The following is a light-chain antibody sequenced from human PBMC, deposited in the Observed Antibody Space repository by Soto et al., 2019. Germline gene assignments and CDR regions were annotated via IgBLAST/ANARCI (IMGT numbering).Light chain of an antibody. CDR1: STDVGGYNY. CDR3: TSYTSRSTLV. J-gene: IGLJ1*01. Sequence: QSVLTQPASVPGSRGQSITLSCTGTSTDVGGYNYVSWYQQHPGKAPKLMIYEVSNRPSGVSNRFSGSKSGNTASLSISGLQAEDEADYYCTSYTSRSTLVFGTGTKVTVL. CDR2: EVS. V-gene: IGLV2-14*01.